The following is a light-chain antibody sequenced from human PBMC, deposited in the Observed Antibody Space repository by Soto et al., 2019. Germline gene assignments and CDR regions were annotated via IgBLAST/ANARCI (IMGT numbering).Light chain of an antibody. J-gene: IGKJ1*01. CDR2: KAS. CDR1: QTISSW. CDR3: QQRSIWPWT. V-gene: IGKV1-5*03. Sequence: DIQMTQSPSTLSGSVGDRVTLTCRASQTISSWLAWYQQKPGKAPKLLIYKASTLKSGVPSRFSGSGSGTEFTLTISSLQPEDFAVYYCQQRSIWPWTFGQGTKVDIK.